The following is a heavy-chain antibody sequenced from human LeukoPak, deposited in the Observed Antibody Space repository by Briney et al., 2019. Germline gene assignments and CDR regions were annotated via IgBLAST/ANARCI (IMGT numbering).Heavy chain of an antibody. J-gene: IGHJ5*01. CDR3: ARNIQDIVVVVAARNWFDP. Sequence: SETLSLTCAVYGGSFSGYYWSWIRQPPGKGLEWIGEINHSGSTNYNPSLKSRVTISVDTSKNQFSLKLSSVTAADTAVYYCARNIQDIVVVVAARNWFDPWGQGTTVTVSS. D-gene: IGHD2-15*01. V-gene: IGHV4-34*01. CDR1: GGSFSGYY. CDR2: INHSGST.